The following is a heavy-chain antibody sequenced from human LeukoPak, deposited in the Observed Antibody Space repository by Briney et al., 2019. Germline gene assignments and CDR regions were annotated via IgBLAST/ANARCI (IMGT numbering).Heavy chain of an antibody. D-gene: IGHD2-15*01. J-gene: IGHJ4*02. CDR1: GGSFSGYY. CDR2: INHSGST. V-gene: IGHV4-34*01. CDR3: ARGGVLNGCSGGSCYVNY. Sequence: SETPSLTCAVYGGSFSGYYWSWIRQPPGKGLEWIGEINHSGSTNYNPSLKSRVTISVDTSKNQFSLKLSSVTAADTAVYYCARGGVLNGCSGGSCYVNYWGQGTLVTVSS.